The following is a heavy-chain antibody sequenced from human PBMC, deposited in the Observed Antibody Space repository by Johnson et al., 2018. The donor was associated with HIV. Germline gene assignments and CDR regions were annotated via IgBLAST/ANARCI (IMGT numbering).Heavy chain of an antibody. CDR3: TKFVGVCSGGGCYTPGDV. CDR1: GFTVSSNH. J-gene: IGHJ3*01. Sequence: QVQLVESGGGLIQPGGSLRLSCAASGFTVSSNHMRWVRQAPGKGLEWVVAVWYDGSNKYYTDSVKGRFTISRDDSKNTAYLQMNDLRPDDTAVYHCTKFVGVCSGGGCYTPGDVWGQGTVVTVSA. D-gene: IGHD2-15*01. CDR2: VWYDGSNK. V-gene: IGHV3-33*06.